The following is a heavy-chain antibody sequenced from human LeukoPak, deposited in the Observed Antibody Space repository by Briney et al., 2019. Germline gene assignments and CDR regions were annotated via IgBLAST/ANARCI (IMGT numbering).Heavy chain of an antibody. J-gene: IGHJ3*02. CDR1: GGTFSSYA. CDR2: IIPIFGSS. CDR3: ASVTTVTTKGHGAFDI. Sequence: SVKVSCKASGGTFSSYAISWVRQAPGQGLEWLGEIIPIFGSSNYAQNFQDRVTITADESTSTAYMELSSLRSEDTAVYYCASVTTVTTKGHGAFDIWGQGTMVTVSS. D-gene: IGHD4-17*01. V-gene: IGHV1-69*13.